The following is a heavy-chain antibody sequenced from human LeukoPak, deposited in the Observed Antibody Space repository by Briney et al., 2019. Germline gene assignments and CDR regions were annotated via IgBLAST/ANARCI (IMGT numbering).Heavy chain of an antibody. V-gene: IGHV3-23*01. Sequence: GGSLRLSCVASGFTVSNNGLSWVRQAPGKGLEWVSAISGSGGSTYYADSVKGRFTISRDNSKNTLYLQMNSLRAEDTAVYYCAKGGYCSSTSCYTDYYYYGMDVWGQGTTVTVSS. CDR3: AKGGYCSSTSCYTDYYYYGMDV. CDR2: ISGSGGST. J-gene: IGHJ6*02. CDR1: GFTVSNNG. D-gene: IGHD2-2*02.